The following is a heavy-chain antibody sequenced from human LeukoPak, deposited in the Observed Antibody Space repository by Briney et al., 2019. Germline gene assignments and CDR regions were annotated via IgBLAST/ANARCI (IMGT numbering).Heavy chain of an antibody. Sequence: SVKVSCKASGGTFSSYAISWVRQAPGQGLEWMGRIIPILGIANYAQKFQGRVTITADKSTSTAYMELSSLRSEDTAVYYCARPTTIVVVPAAQSNYYYYGMDVWGQGTTVTVSS. J-gene: IGHJ6*02. CDR3: ARPTTIVVVPAAQSNYYYYGMDV. CDR2: IIPILGIA. D-gene: IGHD2-2*01. V-gene: IGHV1-69*04. CDR1: GGTFSSYA.